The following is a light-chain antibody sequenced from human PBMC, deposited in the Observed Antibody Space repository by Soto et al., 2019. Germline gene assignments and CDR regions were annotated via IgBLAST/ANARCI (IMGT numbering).Light chain of an antibody. CDR2: AAS. Sequence: DVQMTQSPSSLSASVGDRVTITCRASRDISSSLAWDQQKTGKVPKLLIYAASTLHAGVQSRFSGSGSGTFFPLTINSLHPEDVATYYCQKHNSPPLTFGRGTRLEIK. V-gene: IGKV1-27*01. CDR1: RDISSS. CDR3: QKHNSPPLT. J-gene: IGKJ2*01.